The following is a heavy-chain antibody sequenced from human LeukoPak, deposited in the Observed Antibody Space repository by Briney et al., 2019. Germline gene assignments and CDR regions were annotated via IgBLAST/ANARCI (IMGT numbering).Heavy chain of an antibody. CDR3: ARDKIAEAGFFDY. Sequence: GGSLRLSCAASGFTFSRFWMSWVRQAPGKGLEWVANIKEDGSEKHYVDSVKGRFTISRDNAKNSLYLQMNSLRAEDTVVYYCARDKIAEAGFFDYWGQGTLATVSS. J-gene: IGHJ4*02. CDR1: GFTFSRFW. D-gene: IGHD6-13*01. CDR2: IKEDGSEK. V-gene: IGHV3-7*01.